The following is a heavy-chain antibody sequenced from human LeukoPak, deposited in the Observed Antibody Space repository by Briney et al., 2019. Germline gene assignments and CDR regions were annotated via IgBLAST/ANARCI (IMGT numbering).Heavy chain of an antibody. J-gene: IGHJ4*02. Sequence: GGSLRLSCEASGFTFVQDWMSWFRQAPGRGLEWVANLKEDGSVKQHADSVRGRFTISRDKAKNLVYLQMSSLKAEDSAVYYCARDERSGYYIYWGQGILVTVSS. CDR3: ARDERSGYYIY. D-gene: IGHD3-22*01. V-gene: IGHV3-7*01. CDR2: LKEDGSVK. CDR1: GFTFVQDW.